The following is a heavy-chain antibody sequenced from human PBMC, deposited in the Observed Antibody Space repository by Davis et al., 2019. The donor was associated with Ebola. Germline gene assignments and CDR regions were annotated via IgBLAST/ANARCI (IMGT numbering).Heavy chain of an antibody. J-gene: IGHJ4*02. Sequence: SETLSLTCTVSGGSTSSSSYYWGWIRQPPGKGLEWIGSIYYSGCTYYNPSLKSRVTISVDKSKNQFSLKLSSVTAADTAVYYCARGGTTVTTLVTYYRVWGQGTLVTVSS. CDR3: ARGGTTVTTLVTYYRV. V-gene: IGHV4-39*07. CDR2: IYYSGCT. CDR1: GGSTSSSSYY. D-gene: IGHD4-11*01.